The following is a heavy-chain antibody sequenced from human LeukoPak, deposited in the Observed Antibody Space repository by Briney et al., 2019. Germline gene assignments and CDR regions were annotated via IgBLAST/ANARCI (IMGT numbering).Heavy chain of an antibody. Sequence: SETLSLTCTVSGGSISSYYWSWIRQPAGKGLEWIGRIYTSGTTNYNPSLKSRVTMSVDTSKNQFSLKVSSVTAADTAVYYCARGPYCGGDCYVDYWAREPWSPSPQ. CDR1: GGSISSYY. J-gene: IGHJ4*02. CDR3: ARGPYCGGDCYVDY. D-gene: IGHD2-21*02. V-gene: IGHV4-4*07. CDR2: IYTSGTT.